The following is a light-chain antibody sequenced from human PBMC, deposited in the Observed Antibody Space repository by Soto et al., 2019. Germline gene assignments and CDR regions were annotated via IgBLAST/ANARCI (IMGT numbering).Light chain of an antibody. CDR3: QQYNAYSRT. CDR1: QTINVW. CDR2: KAS. V-gene: IGKV1-5*03. J-gene: IGKJ1*01. Sequence: GDRVSITCRASQTINVWLAWYQQKPGEAPKLLISKASSLESGVPSRFSGSGSGTEFTLTISSLQPDDFATYYCQQYNAYSRTLGHGTKVDIK.